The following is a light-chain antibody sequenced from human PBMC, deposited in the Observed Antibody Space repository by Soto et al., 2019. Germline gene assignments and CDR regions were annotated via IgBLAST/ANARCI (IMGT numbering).Light chain of an antibody. V-gene: IGKV3-15*01. J-gene: IGKJ1*01. Sequence: EIVMTPSPVTLSVSPGARATLSCRASQSVSSDLAWYQQKPGQAPRLLIYGASTRATGIPARFSGSGSGTEVTLSISSLQSEDCAVYYCQQYNNWPRTFGQGTKVEIK. CDR3: QQYNNWPRT. CDR1: QSVSSD. CDR2: GAS.